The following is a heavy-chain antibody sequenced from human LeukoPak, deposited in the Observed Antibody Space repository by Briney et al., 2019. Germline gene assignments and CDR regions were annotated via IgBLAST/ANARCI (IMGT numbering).Heavy chain of an antibody. V-gene: IGHV1-69*13. J-gene: IGHJ3*02. CDR1: GGTFSSYA. CDR2: IIPIFGTA. CDR3: ASRSGRWYISAFDI. Sequence: SVKVSCKASGGTFSSYAISWVRQAPGQGLEWMGGIIPIFGTANYAQKFQGRVTITADESTSTAYLELSSLRSEDTAVYYCASRSGRWYISAFDIWGQGTMVTVSS. D-gene: IGHD6-13*01.